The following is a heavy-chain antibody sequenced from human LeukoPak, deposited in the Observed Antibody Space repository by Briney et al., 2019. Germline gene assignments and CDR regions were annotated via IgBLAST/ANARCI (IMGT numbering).Heavy chain of an antibody. D-gene: IGHD3-10*02. V-gene: IGHV3-48*03. CDR3: AELGITMIGGV. J-gene: IGHJ6*04. CDR2: ISSSGSTI. CDR1: GFTFSSYE. Sequence: GGSLRLCCAASGFTFSSYEMNWVRQAPGKGLEWVSYISSSGSTIYYADSVKGRFTISRDNAKNSLYLQMNSLRAEDTAVYYCAELGITMIGGVWGKGTTVTISS.